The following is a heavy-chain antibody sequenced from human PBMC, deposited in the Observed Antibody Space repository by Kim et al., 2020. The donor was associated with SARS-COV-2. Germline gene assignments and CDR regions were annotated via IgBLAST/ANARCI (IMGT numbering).Heavy chain of an antibody. V-gene: IGHV3-21*01. CDR3: ARDQGGAAGTTNY. Sequence: ADSVKGRFTISRDNAKNSLYLQMNSLRAEDTAVYYCARDQGGAAGTTNYWGQGTLVTVSS. D-gene: IGHD6-13*01. J-gene: IGHJ4*02.